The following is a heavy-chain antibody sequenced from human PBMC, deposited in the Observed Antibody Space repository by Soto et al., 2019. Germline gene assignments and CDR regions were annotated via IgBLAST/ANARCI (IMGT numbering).Heavy chain of an antibody. D-gene: IGHD3-10*01. V-gene: IGHV4-30-4*01. Sequence: QVQLQESGPGLVKPSQTLSLTCTVSGGSMSSGDYYWSWIRQPPGKGLEWIGYIYHSGSTFYKSSLKSRVTISADTSKNQFYLKLSSVTAADTAVYYCARETSGAAFDIWGQGTMVIVSS. CDR1: GGSMSSGDYY. CDR2: IYHSGST. CDR3: ARETSGAAFDI. J-gene: IGHJ3*02.